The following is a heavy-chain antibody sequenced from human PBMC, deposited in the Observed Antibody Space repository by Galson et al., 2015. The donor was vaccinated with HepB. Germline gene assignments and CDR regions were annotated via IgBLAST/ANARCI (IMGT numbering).Heavy chain of an antibody. CDR3: ARVDPTSEAFDI. V-gene: IGHV4-34*10. J-gene: IGHJ3*02. CDR2: INHSGST. Sequence: QVQLQESGPGLVKPSETLSLTCAVYGGSFSAYHWSWIRQSPGKGLEWIGEINHSGSTNDNPSLKSRVTMSVDTSKNQFSLRLTSVTAADTAVYYCARVDPTSEAFDIWSQGTMVTVSS. CDR1: GGSFSAYH.